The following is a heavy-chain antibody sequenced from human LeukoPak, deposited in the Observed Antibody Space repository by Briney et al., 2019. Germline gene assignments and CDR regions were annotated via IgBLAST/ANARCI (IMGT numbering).Heavy chain of an antibody. CDR2: ISAYNGNT. D-gene: IGHD6-13*01. Sequence: ASVKVSCKASGYTFTSYGISWVRQAPGQGLEWMGWISAYNGNTNYAQKLQGRVTMTTDTSTSTAYMELRSLRSGDTAVYYCAARDNSRLFDYWGQGTLVTVSS. CDR1: GYTFTSYG. J-gene: IGHJ4*02. V-gene: IGHV1-18*01. CDR3: AARDNSRLFDY.